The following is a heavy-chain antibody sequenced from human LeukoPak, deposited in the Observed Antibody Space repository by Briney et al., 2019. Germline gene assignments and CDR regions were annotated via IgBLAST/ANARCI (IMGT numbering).Heavy chain of an antibody. CDR1: GYSISSGYY. Sequence: SETLSLTCTVSGYSISSGYYWGWIRQPPGKGLEWIGSIYHSGSTYYNPSLKSRVTISVDTSKNQFSLKLSSVTAADTAVYYCARDWFGELYFDYWGQGTLVTVSS. CDR3: ARDWFGELYFDY. D-gene: IGHD3-10*01. J-gene: IGHJ4*02. V-gene: IGHV4-38-2*02. CDR2: IYHSGST.